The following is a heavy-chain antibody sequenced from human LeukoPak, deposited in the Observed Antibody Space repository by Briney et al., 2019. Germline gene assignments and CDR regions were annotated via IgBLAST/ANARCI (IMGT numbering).Heavy chain of an antibody. CDR2: MYFDGST. CDR3: ARAGGDDAFDI. CDR1: GGSISSSRYY. D-gene: IGHD2-21*02. J-gene: IGHJ3*02. Sequence: SETLSLTCTVSGGSISSSRYYWDWIRQPPGKGLEWIGSMYFDGSTYYNPSLKSRVTVSVDTSKNHFSLKLSSVTAADTAVYYCARAGGDDAFDIWGQGTMVTVSS. V-gene: IGHV4-39*07.